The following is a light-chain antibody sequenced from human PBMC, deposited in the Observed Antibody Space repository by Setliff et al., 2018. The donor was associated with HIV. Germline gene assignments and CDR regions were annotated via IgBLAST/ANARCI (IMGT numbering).Light chain of an antibody. CDR2: DNN. CDR3: SSYAITNTLP. Sequence: QSALTQPPSVSGAPGQRVTISCTGSSSNIGAGYNVHWYQQLPGTVPKLLIYDNNNRPSGVSDRFSASRSGTSASLAITGLQAEDEADYYCSSYAITNTLPFGTGTKVTVL. V-gene: IGLV1-40*01. J-gene: IGLJ1*01. CDR1: SSNIGAGYN.